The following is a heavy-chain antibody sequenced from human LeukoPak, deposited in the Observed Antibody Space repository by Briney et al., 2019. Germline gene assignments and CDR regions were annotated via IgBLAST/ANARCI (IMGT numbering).Heavy chain of an antibody. CDR3: ARWNPGAQGTFDI. V-gene: IGHV4-30-4*01. CDR2: IYYSGST. D-gene: IGHD1-1*01. J-gene: IGHJ3*02. CDR1: GGSISSGDYY. Sequence: PSETLSLTCTVSGGSISSGDYYWSWIRQPPGKGLEWIGYIYYSGSTYYNPSLKSRVTISVDTSKNQFSLKLSSVTAADTAVYYCARWNPGAQGTFDIWGQGTMVTVSS.